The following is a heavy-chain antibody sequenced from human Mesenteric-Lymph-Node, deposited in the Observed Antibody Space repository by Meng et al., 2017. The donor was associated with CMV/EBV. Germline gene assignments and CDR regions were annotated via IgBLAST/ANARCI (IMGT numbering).Heavy chain of an antibody. CDR3: AREISTTGSTNWFDP. CDR1: GYSISSGFY. CDR2: IYYTGNA. D-gene: IGHD1-1*01. Sequence: SETLSLTCTVSGYSISSGFYWGWIRQPPGKGLEWIGDIYYTGNAYYSASLKSRVIMSVDTSKNQVSLKLSSVTAADTAVYYCAREISTTGSTNWFDPWGQGALVTVSS. V-gene: IGHV4-38-2*02. J-gene: IGHJ5*02.